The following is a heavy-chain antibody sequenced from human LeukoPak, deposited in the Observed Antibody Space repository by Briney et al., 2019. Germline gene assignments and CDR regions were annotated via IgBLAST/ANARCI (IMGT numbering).Heavy chain of an antibody. D-gene: IGHD1-26*01. Sequence: GGSLRLSCAASGFTVSSNYMSWVRQAPGKGLEWVSVIYSGGSTYYADSVKGRFTISRDNSKNTLYLQMNSLRAEGPEVYYCARGKSGSHHVEYYYGMDVWGQGTTVTVSS. CDR1: GFTVSSNY. CDR2: IYSGGST. J-gene: IGHJ6*02. CDR3: ARGKSGSHHVEYYYGMDV. V-gene: IGHV3-53*01.